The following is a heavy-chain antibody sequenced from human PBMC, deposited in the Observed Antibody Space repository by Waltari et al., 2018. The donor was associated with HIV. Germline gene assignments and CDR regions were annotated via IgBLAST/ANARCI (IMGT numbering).Heavy chain of an antibody. D-gene: IGHD4-17*01. J-gene: IGHJ3*01. CDR2: ISRSRTTI. V-gene: IGHV3-48*02. CDR1: GFNFVRFS. CDR3: ARIHDYGGNPWDGFGL. Sequence: EVQLVESGGGLVERVGSLRVSCADSGFNFVRFSMNWVRQAPGNGLEWISYISRSRTTIYYADSVKGRFTISGDNAKNSLHLQMSSLRDADTAVYYCARIHDYGGNPWDGFGLWGQGTMVTVSS.